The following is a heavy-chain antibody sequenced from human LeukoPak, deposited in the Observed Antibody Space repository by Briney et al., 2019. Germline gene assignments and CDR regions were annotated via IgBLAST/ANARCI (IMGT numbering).Heavy chain of an antibody. CDR1: GYTFTGYY. Sequence: ASVKVPCKASGYTFTGYYMHWVRQAPGQGLEWMGWINPNSGGTNYAQKFQGRVTMTRDMSTSTVYMELSSLRSEDTAVYYCARREDFLRPFDYWGQGTLVTVSS. J-gene: IGHJ4*02. CDR2: INPNSGGT. CDR3: ARREDFLRPFDY. V-gene: IGHV1-2*02. D-gene: IGHD5-12*01.